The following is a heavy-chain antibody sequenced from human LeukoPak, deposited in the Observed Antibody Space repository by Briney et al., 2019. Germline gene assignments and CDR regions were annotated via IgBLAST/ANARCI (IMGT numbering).Heavy chain of an antibody. D-gene: IGHD3-10*02. J-gene: IGHJ6*04. CDR3: AELGITMIGGV. CDR1: GFTFSSYE. CDR2: ISSSGSTI. Sequence: GSLRLSCAASGFTFSSYEMNWVRQAPGKGLEWVSYISSSGSTIYYADSVRGRFTISRDNAKNSLYLQMNSLRAEDTAVYYCAELGITMIGGVWGKGATVTISS. V-gene: IGHV3-48*03.